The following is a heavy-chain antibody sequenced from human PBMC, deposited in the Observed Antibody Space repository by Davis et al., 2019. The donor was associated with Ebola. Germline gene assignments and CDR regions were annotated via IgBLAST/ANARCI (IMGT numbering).Heavy chain of an antibody. J-gene: IGHJ5*02. D-gene: IGHD5-12*01. CDR3: ALGKRGYSGYDFDP. Sequence: SGPTLVKPTQTLTLTCTFSGFALITPEVGVGWIRQPPGKALEWLALIFGHDDKRYRPSLKSRLTITKDISKDQVVLSMTNMDPVDTATYYCALGKRGYSGYDFDPWGQGTLVTVSS. V-gene: IGHV2-5*01. CDR1: GFALITPEVG. CDR2: IFGHDDK.